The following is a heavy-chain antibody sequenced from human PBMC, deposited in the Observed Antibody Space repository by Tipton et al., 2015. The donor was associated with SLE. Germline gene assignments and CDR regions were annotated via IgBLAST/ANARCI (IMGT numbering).Heavy chain of an antibody. Sequence: GLVKPSETLSLPCTFSCGFISSYYWSWIRQPPGKGLEWIGFVYDSGSTSPSLKSRVTMSVDTSKNQFSLKLSSVTAADTAVYYCTRDGGVGATVWWGQGTLVTVSS. D-gene: IGHD1-26*01. CDR2: VYDSGST. CDR1: CGFISSYY. CDR3: TRDGGVGATVW. J-gene: IGHJ4*02. V-gene: IGHV4-59*12.